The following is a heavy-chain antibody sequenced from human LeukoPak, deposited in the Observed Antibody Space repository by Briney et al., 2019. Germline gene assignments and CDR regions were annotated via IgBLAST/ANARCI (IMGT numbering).Heavy chain of an antibody. CDR2: TRFDGSNK. D-gene: IGHD3-16*01. Sequence: GGSLRLSCAASGFTFSSYEMNWVRQAPGKGLDWVAFTRFDGSNKHYADSVKGRFTISRDNSKNTLNLQMNSLRADDTAVYYCAKGGERGTYYFDSWGQGTLVTVSS. CDR1: GFTFSSYE. V-gene: IGHV3-30*02. CDR3: AKGGERGTYYFDS. J-gene: IGHJ4*02.